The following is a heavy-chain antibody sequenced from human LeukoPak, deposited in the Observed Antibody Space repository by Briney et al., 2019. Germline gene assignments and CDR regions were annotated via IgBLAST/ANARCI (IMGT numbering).Heavy chain of an antibody. CDR1: GFTFSSYA. Sequence: GGSLRLSCAASGFTFSSYAMNWVRQAPGKGLEWVSAISGSGGGTYYADSVKGRFTISRDSSKNTLYLQMNSLRAEDTAVYYCANTMVRGAPALDIWGQGTMVTVSS. D-gene: IGHD3-10*01. J-gene: IGHJ3*02. CDR3: ANTMVRGAPALDI. V-gene: IGHV3-23*01. CDR2: ISGSGGGT.